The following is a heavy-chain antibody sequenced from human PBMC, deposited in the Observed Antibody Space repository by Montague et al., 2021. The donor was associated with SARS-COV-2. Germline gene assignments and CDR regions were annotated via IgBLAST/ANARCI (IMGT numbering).Heavy chain of an antibody. J-gene: IGHJ4*02. D-gene: IGHD3-9*01. V-gene: IGHV1-8*01. Sequence: SVKVSCKASGYSFTSYDISWVRQAIGQGPEWLGWMNPNSGDSGYAQKFQGRVTMTRDTSIRTVYMELSSLRSEDTAVYYCARGRDYDILTGYYYYFDYWGQGTPVTVSS. CDR3: ARGRDYDILTGYYYYFDY. CDR1: GYSFTSYD. CDR2: MNPNSGDS.